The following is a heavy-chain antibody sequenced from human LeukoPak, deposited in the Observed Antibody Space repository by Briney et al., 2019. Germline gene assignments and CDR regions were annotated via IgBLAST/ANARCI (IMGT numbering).Heavy chain of an antibody. V-gene: IGHV3-21*01. J-gene: IGHJ3*02. D-gene: IGHD3-10*01. Sequence: GGSLRLPCAASGFTFSSYSMNWVRQAPGKGLEWVSSISSSSSYIYYADSVKGRFTISRDNAKNSLYLQMNSLRAEDTAVYYCARPLGHYGSGKSAFDIWGQGTMVTVSS. CDR2: ISSSSSYI. CDR1: GFTFSSYS. CDR3: ARPLGHYGSGKSAFDI.